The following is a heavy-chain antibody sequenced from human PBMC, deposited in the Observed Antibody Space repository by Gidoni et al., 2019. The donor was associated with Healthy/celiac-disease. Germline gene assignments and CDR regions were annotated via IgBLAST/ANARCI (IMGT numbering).Heavy chain of an antibody. J-gene: IGHJ4*02. V-gene: IGHV3-7*01. CDR2: IKQDGSEK. D-gene: IGHD3-9*01. CDR1: GFTFSSYW. Sequence: EVQLVAAGGGLVQPGGSLSLSCAASGFTFSSYWMSWVRQAPGKGLEWVANIKQDGSEKYYVDSVKGRFTISRDNAKNSLYLQMNSLRAEDTAVYYCAREHAYYDILTGYPNWGQGTLVTVSS. CDR3: AREHAYYDILTGYPN.